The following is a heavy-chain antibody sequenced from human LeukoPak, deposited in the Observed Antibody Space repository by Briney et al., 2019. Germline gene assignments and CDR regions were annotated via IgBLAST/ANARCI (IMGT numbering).Heavy chain of an antibody. Sequence: PSETLSLTCAVSGGSISSGGYTWSWIRQPPGKGLEWIGYIYHSGSTYYNPSLKSRVTISVDRSKNQFSLKLASVTAADTAVYYCARGRGIQLWSIAYYFDYWGQGTLVTVSS. J-gene: IGHJ4*02. CDR2: IYHSGST. CDR1: GGSISSGGYT. D-gene: IGHD5-18*01. CDR3: ARGRGIQLWSIAYYFDY. V-gene: IGHV4-30-2*01.